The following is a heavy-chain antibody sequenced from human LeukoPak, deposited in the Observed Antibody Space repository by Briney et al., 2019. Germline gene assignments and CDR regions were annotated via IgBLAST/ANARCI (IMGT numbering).Heavy chain of an antibody. J-gene: IGHJ4*02. CDR2: ISYDGRNK. V-gene: IGHV3-30*03. CDR1: GFTFSSYG. CDR3: ARDPKTSPDFWSGYYTDADY. D-gene: IGHD3-3*01. Sequence: GGSLTLSCAASGFTFSSYGMHWVRQAPGKGLEWVAVISYDGRNKYYADSVKGRFTISRDNAKNSLYLQMNSLRAEDTAVYYCARDPKTSPDFWSGYYTDADYWGQGTLVTVSS.